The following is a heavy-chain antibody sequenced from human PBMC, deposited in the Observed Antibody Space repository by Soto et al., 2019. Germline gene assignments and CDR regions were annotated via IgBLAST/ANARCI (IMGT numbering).Heavy chain of an antibody. CDR2: IYYSGST. J-gene: IGHJ4*02. CDR3: AREGFGYSTTHFDY. Sequence: TSETLSLTCTVSGGSISSGGYYWSWIRQHPGKGLEWIGYIYYSGSTYYNPSLKSRVTISVDTSKNQFSLKLSSVTAADTAVYYCAREGFGYSTTHFDYWGQGTLVTVSS. V-gene: IGHV4-31*03. D-gene: IGHD4-4*01. CDR1: GGSISSGGYY.